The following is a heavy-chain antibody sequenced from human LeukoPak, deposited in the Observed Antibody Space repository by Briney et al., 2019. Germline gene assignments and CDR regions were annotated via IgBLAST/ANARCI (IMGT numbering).Heavy chain of an antibody. V-gene: IGHV1-69*13. CDR1: GGTFSSYA. Sequence: ASVKVSCKASGGTFSSYAISWVRQAPGQGLEWMGGIIPIFGTANYAQKFQGRVTITADESTSTAYMELSSLRSEDTAVYYCARGYAYSYGDYSFYFEYWGQGTLVTVAS. CDR2: IIPIFGTA. CDR3: ARGYAYSYGDYSFYFEY. D-gene: IGHD4-17*01. J-gene: IGHJ4*02.